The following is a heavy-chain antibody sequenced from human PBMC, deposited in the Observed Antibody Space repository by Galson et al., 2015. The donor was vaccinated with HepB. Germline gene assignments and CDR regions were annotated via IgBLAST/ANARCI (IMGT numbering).Heavy chain of an antibody. V-gene: IGHV3-48*01. CDR1: GFTFSSYS. Sequence: SLRLSCAASGFTFSSYSMNWVRQAPGKGLEWVSYISSDSGAIYYADSLKGRFTTSGDNAKNSLFLQMSSLRVEDTAIYYCARDQDCSGASCYNPHDYWGQGTLITVSS. J-gene: IGHJ4*02. CDR3: ARDQDCSGASCYNPHDY. CDR2: ISSDSGAI. D-gene: IGHD2-15*01.